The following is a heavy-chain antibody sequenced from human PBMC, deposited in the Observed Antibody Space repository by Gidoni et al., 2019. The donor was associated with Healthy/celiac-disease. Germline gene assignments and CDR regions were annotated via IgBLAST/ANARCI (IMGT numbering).Heavy chain of an antibody. V-gene: IGHV1-69*01. CDR1: GGTFSSYA. CDR2: IIPIFGTA. J-gene: IGHJ4*02. CDR3: ARDKRGGSYGTSFDY. D-gene: IGHD1-26*01. Sequence: QVQLVQSGAEVKKPGSSVKVSCKASGGTFSSYAISWVRPAPGQGLEWMGGIIPIFGTANYAQKFQGRETITADESTSTAYMELSSLRSEDTAVYYCARDKRGGSYGTSFDYWGQGTLVTVSS.